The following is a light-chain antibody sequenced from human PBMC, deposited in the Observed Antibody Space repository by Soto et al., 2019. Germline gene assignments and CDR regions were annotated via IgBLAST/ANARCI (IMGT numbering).Light chain of an antibody. Sequence: IQMTQSPSSLSASVGDRVTITWRASQNINFYLNWFQQKPGKAPKLLIYKASTLKSGVPSRFRGSGSGTEFTLTISSLQPDDFETYYCQQYNSYSVTFGGGTKVDIK. J-gene: IGKJ4*01. V-gene: IGKV1-5*03. CDR1: QNINFY. CDR3: QQYNSYSVT. CDR2: KAS.